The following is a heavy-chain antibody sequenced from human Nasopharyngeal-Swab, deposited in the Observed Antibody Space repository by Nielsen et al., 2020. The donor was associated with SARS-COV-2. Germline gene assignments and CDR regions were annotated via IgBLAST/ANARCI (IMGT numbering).Heavy chain of an antibody. D-gene: IGHD4-17*01. CDR2: ISAYNGNT. CDR3: ARDPDYGDFLYYYYGMDV. V-gene: IGHV1-18*03. J-gene: IGHJ6*02. Sequence: ASVKVSCKASGYTFTSYGISWVRQAPGQGLEWMGWISAYNGNTNYAQKLQGRVTMTTDTSTSTAYMELRSLRSDDMAVYYCARDPDYGDFLYYYYGMDVWGQGTTVTVSS. CDR1: GYTFTSYG.